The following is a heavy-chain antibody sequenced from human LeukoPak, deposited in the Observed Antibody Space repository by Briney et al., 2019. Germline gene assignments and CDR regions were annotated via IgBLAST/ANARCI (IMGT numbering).Heavy chain of an antibody. D-gene: IGHD3-22*01. J-gene: IGHJ1*01. V-gene: IGHV4-34*01. CDR2: INHSGST. CDR1: GGSFSGYY. Sequence: PSETLSLTCAVYGGSFSGYYWSWIRQPPGKGLEWIGEINHSGSTNYNPSLKSRVTISVDTSKNQFSLKLSSVTAADTAVYYCARDGTSRYYYDSSGYYLAEYFQHWGQGTLVTVSS. CDR3: ARDGTSRYYYDSSGYYLAEYFQH.